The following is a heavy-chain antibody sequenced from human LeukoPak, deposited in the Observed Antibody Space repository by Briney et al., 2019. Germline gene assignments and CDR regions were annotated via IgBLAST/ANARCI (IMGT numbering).Heavy chain of an antibody. V-gene: IGHV4-30-4*08. J-gene: IGHJ4*02. CDR3: ARGGRYQLLETDY. Sequence: SETLSLTCTVSGGSISSGDYYWGWIRQPPGKGLEWIGYIYYSGSTYYNPSLTSRVTISVDTSKNQFSLKLSSVTAPDTAVYYCARGGRYQLLETDYWGQGTLVTVSS. CDR1: GGSISSGDYY. D-gene: IGHD2-2*01. CDR2: IYYSGST.